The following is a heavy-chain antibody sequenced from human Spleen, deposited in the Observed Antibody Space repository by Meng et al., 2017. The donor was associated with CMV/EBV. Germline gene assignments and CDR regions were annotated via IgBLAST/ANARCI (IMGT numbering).Heavy chain of an antibody. CDR3: ARDLYCSSTSCRDY. J-gene: IGHJ4*02. D-gene: IGHD2-2*01. V-gene: IGHV4-59*01. CDR1: GGSISSYY. CDR2: IYYSGST. Sequence: GSLRLSCTVSGGSISSYYWRWIRQPPGKGLEWIGYIYYSGSTNYNPSLKSRVTISVDTSKNQFSLKLSSVTAADTAVYYCARDLYCSSTSCRDYWGQGTLVTVSS.